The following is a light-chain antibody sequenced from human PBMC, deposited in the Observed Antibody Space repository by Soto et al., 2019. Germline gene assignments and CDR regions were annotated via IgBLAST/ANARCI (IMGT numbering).Light chain of an antibody. CDR2: YDS. CDR3: QVWDSSSDHVI. CDR1: SIGSKS. J-gene: IGLJ2*01. V-gene: IGLV3-21*04. Sequence: SYELTQPPSVSLAPGQTASITCGGNSIGSKSVHWYQQKPGQAPKVVIYYDSDRPSGIPERFAGCNSGNTATLTSSRVEAGDEDEYYCQVWDSSSDHVIFGGGNKLTVL.